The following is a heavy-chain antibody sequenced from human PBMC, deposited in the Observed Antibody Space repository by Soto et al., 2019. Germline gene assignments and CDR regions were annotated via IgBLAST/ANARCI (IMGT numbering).Heavy chain of an antibody. V-gene: IGHV3-23*01. CDR3: ARDRAVPDMAAAFYFDY. CDR2: ISGSGGST. Sequence: PWGSLRLSCAASGFTFSSYAMSWVRQAPGKGLEWVSAISGSGGSTYYADSVKGRFTISRDNSKNTLYLQMNSLRAEDTAVYYCARDRAVPDMAAAFYFDYWGQGTLVTVSS. D-gene: IGHD6-13*01. CDR1: GFTFSSYA. J-gene: IGHJ4*02.